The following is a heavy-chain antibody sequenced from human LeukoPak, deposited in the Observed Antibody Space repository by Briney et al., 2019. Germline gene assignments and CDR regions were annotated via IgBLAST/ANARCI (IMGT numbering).Heavy chain of an antibody. Sequence: SSETLSLTCAVYGGSFSGYYWSWIRQPPGKGLEWIGEINHSGSANYNPSLKSRVIISVDTSKNQFSLKLSSVTAADTAVYYCARGRIAAAGISWFDPWGQGTLVTVSS. D-gene: IGHD6-13*01. J-gene: IGHJ5*02. V-gene: IGHV4-34*01. CDR3: ARGRIAAAGISWFDP. CDR1: GGSFSGYY. CDR2: INHSGSA.